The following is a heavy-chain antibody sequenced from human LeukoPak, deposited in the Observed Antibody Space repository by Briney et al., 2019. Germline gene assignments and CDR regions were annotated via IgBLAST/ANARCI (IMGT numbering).Heavy chain of an antibody. CDR3: ARSIIGTIKGFGWFDP. Sequence: SETLSLTCTVSGGSITSYYWSWIRQPPGKGLEWIGYSGSTNYNPSLKSRVTMSIDTSKNQFSLKLSSVTAADTAVYYCARSIIGTIKGFGWFDPWGQGTPVTVSS. CDR2: SGST. V-gene: IGHV4-59*01. D-gene: IGHD1-20*01. CDR1: GGSITSYY. J-gene: IGHJ5*02.